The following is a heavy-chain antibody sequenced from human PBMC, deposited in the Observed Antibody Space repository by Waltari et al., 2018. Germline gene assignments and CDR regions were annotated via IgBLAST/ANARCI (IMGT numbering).Heavy chain of an antibody. CDR2: IYYSGST. D-gene: IGHD6-13*01. J-gene: IGHJ4*02. CDR3: ARGHSIAAVFLTY. Sequence: QVQLQESGPGLVKPSETLSLTCTVSGGSISSYYWSWIRQPPGKGLEWIGYIYYSGSTNYNPSLKSRVTISVDTSKNQFSLKLSSVTAADTAVYYCARGHSIAAVFLTYWGQGTLVTVSS. V-gene: IGHV4-59*01. CDR1: GGSISSYY.